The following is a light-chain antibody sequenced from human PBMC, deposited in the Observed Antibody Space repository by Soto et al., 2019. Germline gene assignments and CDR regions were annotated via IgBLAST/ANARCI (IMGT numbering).Light chain of an antibody. V-gene: IGKV3-20*01. CDR1: QSISSNY. CDR3: QHYGSSPPMYT. J-gene: IGKJ2*01. Sequence: EIVLTRSPGTLSLSPGERATLSCRASQSISSNYFAWYQQKPGQAPRLLIYGASTRANGIPDKFSGSGSGTDFTLTISRLEPEDFAVYYCQHYGSSPPMYTFGQGTKLEIK. CDR2: GAS.